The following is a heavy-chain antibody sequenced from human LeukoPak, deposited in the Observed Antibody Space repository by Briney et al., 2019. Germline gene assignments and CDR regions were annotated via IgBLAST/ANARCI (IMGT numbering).Heavy chain of an antibody. CDR1: GFIFSNYS. CDR2: ISSSSSYI. J-gene: IGHJ5*02. D-gene: IGHD2-2*03. CDR3: ARMEIVIEPAADSWFDP. Sequence: GGSLRLSCAASGFIFSNYSMNWVRQAPGKGLEWVSSISSSSSYIYYADSVKGRFTISRDNAKNSLSLQMNNLRVEDTAVYYCARMEIVIEPAADSWFDPWGQGTLVTVAS. V-gene: IGHV3-21*04.